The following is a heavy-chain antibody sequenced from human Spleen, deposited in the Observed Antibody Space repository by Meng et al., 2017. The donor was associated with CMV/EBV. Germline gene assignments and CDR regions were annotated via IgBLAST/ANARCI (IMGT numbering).Heavy chain of an antibody. CDR2: ISGSGGGA. D-gene: IGHD2-2*01. CDR3: ATTGGTYCSSSSCLHYFEY. Sequence: GESLKISCAASGFTFSSYAMSWVRQAPGKGLEWVSGISGSGGGAYHADSVKGRFTISRDNSKNTLYLQMNSLRAEDTAVYYCATTGGTYCSSSSCLHYFEYWGQGTLVTVSS. V-gene: IGHV3-23*01. J-gene: IGHJ4*02. CDR1: GFTFSSYA.